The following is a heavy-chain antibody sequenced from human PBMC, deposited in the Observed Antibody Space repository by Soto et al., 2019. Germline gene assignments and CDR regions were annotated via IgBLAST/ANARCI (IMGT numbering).Heavy chain of an antibody. J-gene: IGHJ6*02. CDR3: ARGTCDIVGVPAAKDYYDGIAF. D-gene: IGHD2-2*01. V-gene: IGHV1-69*01. CDR2: IIPIFGTE. CDR1: GGTFSSYA. Sequence: QVQLVQSGAEVKKPGSSVKVSCKASGGTFSSYAISWVRQAPGQGLEWLGGIIPIFGTENYAQKFQGRVTSATDESKKIGNMELGSLRPEATAKYYSARGTCDIVGVPAAKDYYDGIAFWGQGTTVTVSS.